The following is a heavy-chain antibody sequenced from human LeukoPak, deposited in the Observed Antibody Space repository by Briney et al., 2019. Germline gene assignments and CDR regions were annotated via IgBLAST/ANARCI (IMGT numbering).Heavy chain of an antibody. Sequence: TGGSLRLSCAASGFTFSSYGMHWVRQAPGKGLEWVSSISANGGETHYADSVKGRFTISRDNSKNTLYLQINNPRVEDTAVYYCAKRYYDFPLDYWGQGTLVTASS. J-gene: IGHJ4*02. CDR2: ISANGGET. D-gene: IGHD3-3*01. CDR3: AKRYYDFPLDY. CDR1: GFTFSSYG. V-gene: IGHV3-23*01.